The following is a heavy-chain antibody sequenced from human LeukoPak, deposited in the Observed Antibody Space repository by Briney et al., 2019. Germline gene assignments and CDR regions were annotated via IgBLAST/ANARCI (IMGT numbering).Heavy chain of an antibody. V-gene: IGHV4-31*03. D-gene: IGHD5-18*01. J-gene: IGHJ4*02. CDR2: IYYSGST. CDR3: ARDRIQLWSSYFDY. CDR1: GGSISSGGYY. Sequence: PSETLSLTCTVSGGSISSGGYYWSWIRQHPGKSLEWIGYIYYSGSTYYNPSLKSRVTISVDTSKNQFSLKLSSVTAADTAVYYCARDRIQLWSSYFDYWGQGTLVTVSS.